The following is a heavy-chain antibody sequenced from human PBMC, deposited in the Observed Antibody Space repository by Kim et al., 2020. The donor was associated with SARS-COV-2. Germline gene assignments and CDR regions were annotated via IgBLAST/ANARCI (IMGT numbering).Heavy chain of an antibody. D-gene: IGHD3-10*01. V-gene: IGHV3-15*01. CDR1: GFTFSNSG. CDR2: IKSKTDGGTT. CDR3: TTDSYRWFGELFDYFVY. Sequence: GGSLRLSCAASGFTFSNSGMSWVRQAPGKGLEWVGRIKSKTDGGTTDYAAPGKGRFTITRDYTKNTLNLQMNSVKTEDTAVYYCTTDSYRWFGELFDYFVYWGQGTMVTVSS. J-gene: IGHJ4*02.